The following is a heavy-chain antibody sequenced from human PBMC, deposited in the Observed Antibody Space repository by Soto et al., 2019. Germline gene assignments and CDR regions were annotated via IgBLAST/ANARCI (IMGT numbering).Heavy chain of an antibody. CDR2: IYYSGST. Sequence: SETLSLTCAVYGGFLSESYWTWIRQPPGKGLEWIGFIYYSGSTNYNPSLKSRVTISVATSKNQVSLKLSSVTAADTAVYYCARDGTAVAAGHYGMDVWGQGTTVTVSS. CDR1: GGFLSESY. V-gene: IGHV4-59*01. J-gene: IGHJ6*02. D-gene: IGHD5-18*01. CDR3: ARDGTAVAAGHYGMDV.